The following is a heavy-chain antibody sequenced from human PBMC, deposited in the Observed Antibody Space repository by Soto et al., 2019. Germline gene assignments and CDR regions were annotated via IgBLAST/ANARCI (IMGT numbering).Heavy chain of an antibody. J-gene: IGHJ4*02. CDR2: INHSGST. CDR3: ARGIAMKKVVHRDASDKYYFDS. Sequence: SETLSLTCAVYGGSFSGYYWTWIRQSPGKGLEWIGEINHSGSTNYNPSLKSRVSLSVDTSKNQFSLKLNSVTAADAAVYSCARGIAMKKVVHRDASDKYYFDSWGQGTLVTVS. V-gene: IGHV4-34*01. CDR1: GGSFSGYY. D-gene: IGHD3-22*01.